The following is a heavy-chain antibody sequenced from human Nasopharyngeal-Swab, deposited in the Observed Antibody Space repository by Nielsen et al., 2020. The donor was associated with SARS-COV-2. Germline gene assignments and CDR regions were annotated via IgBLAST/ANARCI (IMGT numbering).Heavy chain of an antibody. CDR2: IRYDGSNK. Sequence: GESLKISCAASGFTFSSYGMHWVRQAPGKGLEWVAFIRYDGSNKYYADSVKGRFTISRDNSKNTLYLQMNSLRAEDTAAYYCAKEGGYCSSTSCYYYYGMDVWGQGTTVTVSS. V-gene: IGHV3-30*02. CDR3: AKEGGYCSSTSCYYYYGMDV. J-gene: IGHJ6*02. CDR1: GFTFSSYG. D-gene: IGHD2-2*01.